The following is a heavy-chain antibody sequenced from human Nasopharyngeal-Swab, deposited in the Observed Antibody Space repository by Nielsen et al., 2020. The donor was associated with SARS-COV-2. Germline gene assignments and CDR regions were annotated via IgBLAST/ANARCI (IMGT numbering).Heavy chain of an antibody. Sequence: GESLKISCAASGFTVSSNYMSWVRQAPGKGLEWVSVIYSGGSTYYADSVKGRFTISRDNSKNTLYLQMNSLRAEDTAVYYCARDVGGSYSTWGQGTLVTVSP. CDR1: GFTVSSNY. V-gene: IGHV3-53*01. D-gene: IGHD1-26*01. CDR3: ARDVGGSYST. J-gene: IGHJ4*02. CDR2: IYSGGST.